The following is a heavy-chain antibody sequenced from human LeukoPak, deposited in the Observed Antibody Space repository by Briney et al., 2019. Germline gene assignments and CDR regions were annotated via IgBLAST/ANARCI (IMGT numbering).Heavy chain of an antibody. Sequence: GGSLRLSCAASGFTFSGSAMHWVRQASGKGLEWVGRIRSKANSYATAYAASVKGRVTISRDESKHTAYLQMHSLKTEDTAVYYCTRRADITMVRGGNYYVWGKGTTVTISS. CDR1: GFTFSGSA. CDR3: TRRADITMVRGGNYYV. CDR2: IRSKANSYAT. J-gene: IGHJ6*04. V-gene: IGHV3-73*01. D-gene: IGHD3-10*01.